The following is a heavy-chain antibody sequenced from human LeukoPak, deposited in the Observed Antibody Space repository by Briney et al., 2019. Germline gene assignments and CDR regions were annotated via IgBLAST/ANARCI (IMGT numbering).Heavy chain of an antibody. CDR2: MNPNSGNT. J-gene: IGHJ6*03. CDR1: GYTFTSYD. Sequence: ASVKVSCKASGYTFTSYDINWMRQATGQGLEWMGWMNPNSGNTGYAQKFQGRVTMTRNTSISTAYMELSSLRSEDTAVYYCARARITMVRGVIGYYYYYMDVWGKGTTVTVS. V-gene: IGHV1-8*01. CDR3: ARARITMVRGVIGYYYYYMDV. D-gene: IGHD3-10*01.